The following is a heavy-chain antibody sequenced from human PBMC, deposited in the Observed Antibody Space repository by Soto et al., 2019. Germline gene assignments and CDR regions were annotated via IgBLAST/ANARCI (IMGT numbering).Heavy chain of an antibody. CDR3: XRASYYDSGDYFQAYGY. V-gene: IGHV4-61*01. Sequence: PSETLSLTCTVSGDAMDSGTYYWSWIRQPPGKGLEWIGYSFYTGSTTYNPSLKSRVTISVDKSKNQFSLKVISVTAADTAVYYCXRASYYDSGDYFQAYGYWGQGTLVTVSS. D-gene: IGHD3-22*01. CDR1: GDAMDSGTYY. CDR2: SFYTGST. J-gene: IGHJ4*02.